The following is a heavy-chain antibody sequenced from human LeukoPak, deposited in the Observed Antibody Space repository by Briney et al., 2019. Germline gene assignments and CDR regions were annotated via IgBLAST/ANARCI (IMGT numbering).Heavy chain of an antibody. J-gene: IGHJ4*02. CDR1: GGSISSYD. CDR3: ARVVVYYFDY. Sequence: SETLSLTCTVSGGSISSYDWSWVRQAPGQGLEWIGYIYYSGSTNYNPSLKSRVTISVDTSKNQFSLKLSSVTAADTAVYYCARVVVYYFDYWGQGTLVTVSS. D-gene: IGHD2-15*01. CDR2: IYYSGST. V-gene: IGHV4-59*01.